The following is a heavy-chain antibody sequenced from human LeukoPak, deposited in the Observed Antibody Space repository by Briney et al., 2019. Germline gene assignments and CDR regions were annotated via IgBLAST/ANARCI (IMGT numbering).Heavy chain of an antibody. CDR2: INGNGAST. CDR1: GFTFNTHA. D-gene: IGHD5-18*01. Sequence: GGSLRLSCAAPGFTFNTHAMSWVRQAPGKGLEWVSGINGNGASTYYSDSVKGRFTISRDNSKNTLYLQMSSLRAEDTAVYYCAKDQGYSYYYLDYWGQGTLVTVSS. CDR3: AKDQGYSYYYLDY. J-gene: IGHJ4*02. V-gene: IGHV3-23*01.